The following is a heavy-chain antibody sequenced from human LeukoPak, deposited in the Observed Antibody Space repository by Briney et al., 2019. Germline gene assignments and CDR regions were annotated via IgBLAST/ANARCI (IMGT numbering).Heavy chain of an antibody. D-gene: IGHD3-10*01. J-gene: IGHJ4*02. CDR3: ARDPDYYGSGSYFDY. CDR1: GGSISSSNW. CDR2: IYHSGST. Sequence: PSETLSLTCAVSGGSISSSNWWSWVRQPPGKGLEWIGEIYHSGSTNYNPSLKSRVTISVDKSKNQFSLKLSSVTAADTAVYYCARDPDYYGSGSYFDYWGQGTLVTVSS. V-gene: IGHV4-4*02.